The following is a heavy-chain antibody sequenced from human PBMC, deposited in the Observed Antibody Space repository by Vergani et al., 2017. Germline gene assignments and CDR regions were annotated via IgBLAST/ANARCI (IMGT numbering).Heavy chain of an antibody. V-gene: IGHV1-69*14. Sequence: QVQLVQSGAEVKQPGSSVKVSCKASGGTFSSYAISWVRQAPGQGLEWMGRIIPIFGTANYAQKFQGRVTITADKSTSTAYMELSSLRSEDTAVYYCASLGYCSSTSCLDAFDIWGQGTMVTVSS. J-gene: IGHJ3*02. D-gene: IGHD2-2*01. CDR1: GGTFSSYA. CDR3: ASLGYCSSTSCLDAFDI. CDR2: IIPIFGTA.